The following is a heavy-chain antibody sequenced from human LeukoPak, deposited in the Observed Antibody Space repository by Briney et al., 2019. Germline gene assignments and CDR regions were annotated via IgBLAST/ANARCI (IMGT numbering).Heavy chain of an antibody. CDR1: GGSISSGSYY. J-gene: IGHJ4*02. Sequence: PSETLSLTCTVSGGSISSGSYYRSWIRQPAGKGLGWIGRIYTSGSTNYNPSLKSRVTISVDTSKNQFSLKLSSVTAADTAVYYCARGSAEFDYWGQGTLVTVSS. CDR2: IYTSGST. D-gene: IGHD6-13*01. CDR3: ARGSAEFDY. V-gene: IGHV4-61*02.